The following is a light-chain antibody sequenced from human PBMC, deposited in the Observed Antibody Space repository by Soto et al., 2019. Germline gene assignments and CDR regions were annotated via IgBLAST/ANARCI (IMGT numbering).Light chain of an antibody. CDR2: DTA. Sequence: EIVLRQSPVTLSLSPGERATLSCRASQNISSYLGWYQQKPGQAHRVPICDTANRATAIQARFSGSGSGTDFTLTIRRLEPEDFAVYYCKQYGSSPLTVGGGTKVDIK. CDR1: QNISSY. J-gene: IGKJ4*01. V-gene: IGKV3-20*01. CDR3: KQYGSSPLT.